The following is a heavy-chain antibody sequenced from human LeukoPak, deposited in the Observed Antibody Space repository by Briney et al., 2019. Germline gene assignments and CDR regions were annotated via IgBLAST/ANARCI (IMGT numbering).Heavy chain of an antibody. CDR1: GFTFRSYS. D-gene: IGHD2-15*01. CDR2: ISGHSGSST. J-gene: IGHJ5*02. Sequence: GGSLRLSCAASGFTFRSYSINWVRQAPGKGLEWVSYISGHSGSSTYYPDSVKGRFTISRDNAKNSLYLQMNSLRAEDTAVYYCARDAGGGNNWFDPWGQGTLVAVSS. CDR3: ARDAGGGNNWFDP. V-gene: IGHV3-48*01.